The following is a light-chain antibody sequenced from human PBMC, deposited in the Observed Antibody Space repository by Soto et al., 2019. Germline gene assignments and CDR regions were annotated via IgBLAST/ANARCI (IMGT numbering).Light chain of an antibody. J-gene: IGKJ5*01. CDR1: QSVSSH. CDR3: QQRSSAIT. CDR2: DAS. Sequence: EIVLTQSPATLSVSQGERATLSCRASQSVSSHLAWFQQRPGQAPRLLIYDASNRATGIPARFSGRGSGTDFTLTISSLEPEDFAVYYCQQRSSAITVGQGTRLEIK. V-gene: IGKV3-11*01.